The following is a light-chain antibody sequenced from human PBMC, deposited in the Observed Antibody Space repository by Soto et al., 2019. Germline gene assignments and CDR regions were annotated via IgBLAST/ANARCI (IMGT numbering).Light chain of an antibody. V-gene: IGKV3-20*01. CDR2: GAS. Sequence: EIGWTQSPGTLSLSPGERATLSCRASQSVTSSYLAWYQQKPGQAPRLLIYGASSRATGIPDRFSGSGSGTDFTLTISRLEPEDFAVYYCQQYGSSPRSLTFGGGTKVDIK. CDR3: QQYGSSPRSLT. J-gene: IGKJ4*01. CDR1: QSVTSSY.